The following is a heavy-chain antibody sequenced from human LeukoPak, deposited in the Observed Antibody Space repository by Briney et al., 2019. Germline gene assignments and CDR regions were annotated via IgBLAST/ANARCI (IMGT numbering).Heavy chain of an antibody. V-gene: IGHV4-31*03. CDR3: ARRPPPDYGDYSWFDP. J-gene: IGHJ5*02. Sequence: PSETLSLTCTVSGGSISSGNYYWSWIRQHPGKGLEWIGYIYYSGSTYYNPSPKSRVTISLDTSENQFSLKLTSVTAADTAVYYCARRPPPDYGDYSWFDPWGQGTLVTVSS. CDR1: GGSISSGNYY. CDR2: IYYSGST. D-gene: IGHD4-17*01.